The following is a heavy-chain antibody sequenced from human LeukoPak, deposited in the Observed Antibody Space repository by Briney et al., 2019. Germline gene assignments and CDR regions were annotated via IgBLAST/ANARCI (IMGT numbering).Heavy chain of an antibody. CDR1: GFTFSSYA. CDR2: ISYDGSNK. V-gene: IGHV3-30-3*01. CDR3: ARDSRRYGINWFDP. Sequence: GGSLRLSCAASGFTFSSYAMHWVRQAPGKGLEWVAVISYDGSNKYYADSVKGRFTISRDNSKNTLYLQMNSLRAEDTAVYYCARDSRRYGINWFDPWGQGTLVTVSS. J-gene: IGHJ5*02. D-gene: IGHD4-17*01.